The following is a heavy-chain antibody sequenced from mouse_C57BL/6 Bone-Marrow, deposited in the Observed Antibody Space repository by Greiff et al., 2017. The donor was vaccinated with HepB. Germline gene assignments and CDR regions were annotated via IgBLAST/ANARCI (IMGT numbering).Heavy chain of an antibody. CDR2: FYPGSGSI. CDR1: GYTFTEYT. V-gene: IGHV1-62-2*01. CDR3: ARHEDNYGSSYEGAMDY. D-gene: IGHD1-1*01. Sequence: QVHVKQSGAELVKPGASVKLSCKASGYTFTEYTIHWVKQRSGQGLEWIGWFYPGSGSIKYNEKFKDKATLTADKSSSTVYMELSRLTSEDSAVYFCARHEDNYGSSYEGAMDYWGQGTSVTVSS. J-gene: IGHJ4*01.